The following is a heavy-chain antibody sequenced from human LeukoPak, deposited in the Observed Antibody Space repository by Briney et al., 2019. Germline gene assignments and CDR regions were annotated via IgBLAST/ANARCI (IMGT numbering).Heavy chain of an antibody. D-gene: IGHD3-22*01. V-gene: IGHV4-34*01. J-gene: IGHJ4*02. CDR3: ARGVGYDSSGYFYY. Sequence: SETLSLTCAVYGGSFSGYYWSWIRQPPGKGLEWIGEINHSGSTNYNPSLKSRVTISVDTSKNQFSLKLSSVTAADTAAYYCARGVGYDSSGYFYYWGQGTLVTVSS. CDR1: GGSFSGYY. CDR2: INHSGST.